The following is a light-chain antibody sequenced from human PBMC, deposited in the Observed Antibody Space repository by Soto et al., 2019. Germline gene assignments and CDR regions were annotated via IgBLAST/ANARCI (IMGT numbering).Light chain of an antibody. V-gene: IGLV2-23*01. CDR3: CSYAGSSTLYV. Sequence: QSALTQPASVSGSPGQSITISCTGTSSDVGSYNLVSWYQQHPGKAPKLMIYEGSKRPSGVSNRFSGSKSGNTNSLTISGLQAEDEADYYCCSYAGSSTLYVFGTGTKLTVL. CDR2: EGS. J-gene: IGLJ1*01. CDR1: SSDVGSYNL.